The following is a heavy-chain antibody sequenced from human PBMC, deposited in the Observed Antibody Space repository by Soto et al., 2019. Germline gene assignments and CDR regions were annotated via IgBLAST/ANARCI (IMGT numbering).Heavy chain of an antibody. CDR2: MEPSTGRT. D-gene: IGHD1-26*01. CDR1: GYSFTSLD. Sequence: AASVKVSCKASGYSFTSLDINWVRQTAGQGLEWMGWMEPSTGRTGYAQKFQGRVTMTRDTSINTAYMELTTRTSDDTAFYYCARGVSAGVDYWGQGTLVTVSS. CDR3: ARGVSAGVDY. J-gene: IGHJ4*02. V-gene: IGHV1-8*01.